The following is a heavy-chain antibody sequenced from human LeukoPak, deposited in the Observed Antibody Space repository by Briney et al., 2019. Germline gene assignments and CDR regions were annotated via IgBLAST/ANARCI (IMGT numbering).Heavy chain of an antibody. V-gene: IGHV3-30*09. CDR1: GFPFSSWP. Sequence: GRSLRLSCAASGFPFSSWPMHWVRQAPGKGLEWMTTISHDGSQTFYADSVKGRLAISRDNSKNTVSLQMSSLRVEDTGVYYCTTTHYWGQGTQITVSS. CDR2: ISHDGSQT. J-gene: IGHJ4*02. CDR3: TTTHY.